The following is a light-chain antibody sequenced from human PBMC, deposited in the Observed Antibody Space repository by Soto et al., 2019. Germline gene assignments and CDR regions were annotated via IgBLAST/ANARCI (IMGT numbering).Light chain of an antibody. CDR2: DAS. CDR1: QNIDSY. CDR3: QQSYSPPPT. J-gene: IGKJ1*01. V-gene: IGKV1-39*01. Sequence: DIQMTQSPPALSASVGDRVTITCRASQNIDSYLNWYQQKPGKAPELLIHDASSLQSGVPSRFSGSGSGTDFSLSISSLQPEDFAVYYCQQSYSPPPTLGQGTKVDIK.